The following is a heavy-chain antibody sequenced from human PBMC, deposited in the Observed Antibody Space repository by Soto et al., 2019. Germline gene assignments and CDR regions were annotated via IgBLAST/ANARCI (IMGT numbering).Heavy chain of an antibody. Sequence: EVQLVESEGGLVQPGGSLRLSCEASGFIFTTSDMSWVRQAPGKGLEWISSITITGDTTHYADSVKGRFTISRDKSRKRVDLQMKRPGGDETGRNYWAKGGGGDHGYWGQGTLVAVSS. V-gene: IGHV3-23*04. CDR1: GFIFTTSD. J-gene: IGHJ4*02. D-gene: IGHD2-21*02. CDR2: ITITGDTT. CDR3: AKGGGGDHGY.